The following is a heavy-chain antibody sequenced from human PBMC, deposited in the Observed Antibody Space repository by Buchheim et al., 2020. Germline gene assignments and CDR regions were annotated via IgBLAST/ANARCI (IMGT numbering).Heavy chain of an antibody. CDR3: ASFYDILPGYYYPFDY. D-gene: IGHD3-9*01. V-gene: IGHV3-23*04. CDR1: GFSFRSFA. J-gene: IGHJ4*02. Sequence: EVQMVESGGGLIQPGGSLRLSCAASGFSFRSFAMSWVRQAPGKGLEWVSSISVSGRSPYYADSVKGRFTISRDNSKNTLYLHMVSLRVEDTAVYYCASFYDILPGYYYPFDYWGQETL. CDR2: ISVSGRSP.